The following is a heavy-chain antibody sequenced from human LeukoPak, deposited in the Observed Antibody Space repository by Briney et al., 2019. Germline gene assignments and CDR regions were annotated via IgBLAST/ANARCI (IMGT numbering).Heavy chain of an antibody. J-gene: IGHJ4*02. CDR3: ARLRPSIGAAGTFDY. D-gene: IGHD6-13*01. CDR2: IYYPGST. Sequence: SETLSLTCTVSGGXISSYYWSWIRQPPGKGLEWIGYIYYPGSTKYIASLKSRVTISVDTSKNQFSLKVSSVTAADTAVYYCARLRPSIGAAGTFDYWGQGTLVTVSS. CDR1: GGXISSYY. V-gene: IGHV4-59*08.